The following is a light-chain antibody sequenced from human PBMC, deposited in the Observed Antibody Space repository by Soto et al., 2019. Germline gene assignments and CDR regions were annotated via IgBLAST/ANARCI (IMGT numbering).Light chain of an antibody. CDR2: EVT. CDR3: SSYAGSNSIYV. CDR1: SSDVGGYNY. Sequence: QSVLTQPPSASGSPGQSVTISCTGTSSDVGGYNYVSWYQQHPGKAPKLMIYEVTKRPSGVPARFSGYKSGNTASLTVSGLQAEDEADYYCSSYAGSNSIYVFGTGTKVTVL. V-gene: IGLV2-8*01. J-gene: IGLJ1*01.